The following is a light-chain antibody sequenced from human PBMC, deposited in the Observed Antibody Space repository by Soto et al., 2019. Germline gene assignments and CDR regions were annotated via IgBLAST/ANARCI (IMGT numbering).Light chain of an antibody. CDR1: QSISTY. J-gene: IGKJ4*01. CDR3: QQSFNTLT. CDR2: SAS. V-gene: IGKV1-39*01. Sequence: DPQMTQSPSSLSASVGDRVTITCRASQSISTYVSWYQHRPGKAPKLLIYSASTLQSGVPPRFSGSGSGTDFTLTISSLQPEDFATYYCQQSFNTLTFGGGTKVEIE.